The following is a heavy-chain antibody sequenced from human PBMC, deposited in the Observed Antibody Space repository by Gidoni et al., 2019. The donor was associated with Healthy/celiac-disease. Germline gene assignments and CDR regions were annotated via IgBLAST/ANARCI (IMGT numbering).Heavy chain of an antibody. CDR3: ARSLLWRQQLNYYYYGMDV. D-gene: IGHD6-13*01. CDR2: INPSGGST. CDR1: GYTFTSYY. V-gene: IGHV1-46*01. Sequence: QVQLVQSGAEVKKPGASVKVSCKASGYTFTSYYMHWVRQAPGQGLEWMGIINPSGGSTSYAQKFQGRVTMTRDTSTSTVYMELSSLRSEDTAVYYCARSLLWRQQLNYYYYGMDVWGQGTTVTVSS. J-gene: IGHJ6*02.